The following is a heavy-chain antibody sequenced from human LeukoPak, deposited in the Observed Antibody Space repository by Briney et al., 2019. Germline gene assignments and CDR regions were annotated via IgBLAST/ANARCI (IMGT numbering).Heavy chain of an antibody. CDR1: GFTFSSYE. Sequence: GGSLRLSCAASGFTFSSYEMNWVRQAPGKGLEWVSYISSSGNNIYFADSVKGRFTISRDNAKNSLFLQMSSLRAEDTAVYYCARVTYAVPDYWGQGTLVTVSS. CDR3: ARVTYAVPDY. D-gene: IGHD2/OR15-2a*01. V-gene: IGHV3-48*03. J-gene: IGHJ4*02. CDR2: ISSSGNNI.